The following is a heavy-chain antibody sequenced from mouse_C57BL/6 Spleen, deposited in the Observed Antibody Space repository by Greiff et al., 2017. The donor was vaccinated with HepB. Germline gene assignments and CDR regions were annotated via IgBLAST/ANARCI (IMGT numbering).Heavy chain of an antibody. Sequence: DVQLQESGPGLVKPSQSLSLTCSVTGYSITSGYYWNWIRQFPGNKLEWMGYISYDGSNNYNPSLKNRISITRDTSKNQFFLKLNSVTTEDTATYYCARDRGYDYDAMDYWGQGTSVTVSS. CDR1: GYSITSGYY. CDR3: ARDRGYDYDAMDY. CDR2: ISYDGSN. D-gene: IGHD2-2*01. V-gene: IGHV3-6*01. J-gene: IGHJ4*01.